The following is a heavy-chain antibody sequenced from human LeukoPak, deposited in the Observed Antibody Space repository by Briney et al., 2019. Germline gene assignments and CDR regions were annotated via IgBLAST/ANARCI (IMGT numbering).Heavy chain of an antibody. CDR3: AGGIVATTFYYYYYYGMDV. CDR2: IYYSGST. D-gene: IGHD5-12*01. CDR1: GGSISSYY. Sequence: SETLSLTCTVSGGSISSYYWCWIRQPPGKGLGWIGYIYYSGSTNYNPSLKSRVTISVDTSKNQFSLKLSSVTAADTAVYYCAGGIVATTFYYYYYYGMDVWGQGTTVTVSS. J-gene: IGHJ6*02. V-gene: IGHV4-59*08.